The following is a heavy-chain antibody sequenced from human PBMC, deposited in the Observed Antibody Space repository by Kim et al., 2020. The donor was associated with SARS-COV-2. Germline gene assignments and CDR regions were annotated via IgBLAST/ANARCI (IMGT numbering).Heavy chain of an antibody. D-gene: IGHD1-26*01. V-gene: IGHV3-23*01. CDR3: AKDQRERRANWFDP. J-gene: IGHJ5*02. Sequence: ADSVKGRFTISRDNSKNTLYLQMNSLRAEDTAVYYCAKDQRERRANWFDPWGQGTLVTVSS.